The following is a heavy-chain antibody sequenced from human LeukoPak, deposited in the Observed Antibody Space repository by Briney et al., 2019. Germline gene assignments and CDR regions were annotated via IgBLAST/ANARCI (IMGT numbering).Heavy chain of an antibody. V-gene: IGHV3-48*01. CDR1: GFTFSSYS. CDR2: ISSNRSTT. J-gene: IGHJ4*02. CDR3: WSSGTYRSGAYFDF. Sequence: GGSLRLSCAASGFTFSSYSMNRVRQAPGKGLEWVSYISSNRSTTYYADSVKGRFTISRDNAKNSVYLQMNSLRAEDTAVYYVWSSGTYRSGAYFDFWGQGTLVTVSS. D-gene: IGHD1-26*01.